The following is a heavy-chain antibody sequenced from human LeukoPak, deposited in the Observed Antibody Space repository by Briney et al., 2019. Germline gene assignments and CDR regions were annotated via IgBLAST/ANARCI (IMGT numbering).Heavy chain of an antibody. Sequence: GGSLRLSCAASGFTFSGYSLIWVRQAPGKGLEWVSYISSSGSTIYYADSVKGRFTISRDNAKNSLYLQMNSLRAEDTAVYYCAELGITMIGGVWGKGTTVTISS. D-gene: IGHD3-10*02. V-gene: IGHV3-48*04. J-gene: IGHJ6*04. CDR1: GFTFSGYS. CDR3: AELGITMIGGV. CDR2: ISSSGSTI.